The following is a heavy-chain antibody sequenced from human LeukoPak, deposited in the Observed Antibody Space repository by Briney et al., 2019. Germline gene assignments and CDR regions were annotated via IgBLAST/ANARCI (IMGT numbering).Heavy chain of an antibody. CDR3: ARRWIRSALFGLDV. CDR2: IYYSGST. V-gene: IGHV4-28*01. Sequence: PSDTLSLTCAVSGYSISSSNWWGWIRQPPGKGLEWIGYIYYSGSTYYNPSLKSRVTMSVDTSKNQFSLKLSSVTAVDTAVYYCARRWIRSALFGLDVWGQGTTVTVSS. CDR1: GYSISSSNW. D-gene: IGHD5-18*01. J-gene: IGHJ6*02.